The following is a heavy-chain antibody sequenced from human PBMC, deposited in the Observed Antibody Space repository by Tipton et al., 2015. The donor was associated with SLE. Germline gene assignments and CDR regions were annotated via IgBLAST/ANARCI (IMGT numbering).Heavy chain of an antibody. CDR2: IYYSGST. CDR1: GGSISSYY. Sequence: LRLSCTVSGGSISSYYWSWIRQPPGKGLEWIGYIYYSGSTNYNPSLKSRVTISVDTSKNQFSLKLSSVTAADTAVYYCAREPGGRYYFDYWGQGTLVTVSS. J-gene: IGHJ4*02. V-gene: IGHV4-59*01. D-gene: IGHD3-16*01. CDR3: AREPGGRYYFDY.